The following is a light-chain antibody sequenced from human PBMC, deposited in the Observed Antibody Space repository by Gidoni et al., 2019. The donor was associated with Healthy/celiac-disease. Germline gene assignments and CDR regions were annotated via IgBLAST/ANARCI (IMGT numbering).Light chain of an antibody. Sequence: IVMTQSPLSLPVTPGEPASISCRSSQSLLHSNGYNYLDWYLQKPGQSPQLLIYLGSNRASGVPDRFSGSGSGTDFTLKSSRVEAEDVGVYYCMQALQTPPAFGQGTRLEIK. V-gene: IGKV2-28*01. CDR1: QSLLHSNGYNY. CDR2: LGS. CDR3: MQALQTPPA. J-gene: IGKJ5*01.